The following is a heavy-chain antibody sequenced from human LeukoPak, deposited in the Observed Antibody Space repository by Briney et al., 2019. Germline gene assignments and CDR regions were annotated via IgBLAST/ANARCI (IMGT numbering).Heavy chain of an antibody. J-gene: IGHJ6*02. Sequence: PGGSLRLSCAASGFTFSSYSMNWVRQAPGKGLEWVSYISSSSSTIYYADSVKGRFTISRDNAKNSLYLQMNSLKDEDTAVYYCASGSSGWFXXXGMDVWGQGTTVTVSS. CDR1: GFTFSSYS. V-gene: IGHV3-48*02. CDR2: ISSSSSTI. CDR3: ASGSSGWFXXXGMDV. D-gene: IGHD6-19*01.